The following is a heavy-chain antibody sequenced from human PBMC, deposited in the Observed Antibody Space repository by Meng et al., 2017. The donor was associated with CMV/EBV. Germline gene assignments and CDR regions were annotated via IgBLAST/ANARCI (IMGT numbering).Heavy chain of an antibody. CDR1: GFTFSSYW. D-gene: IGHD6-19*01. Sequence: GESLKISCAASGFTFSSYWMSWVRQAPGKGLEWVANIKQDGSEKYYVDSVKGRFTISRDNAKNSLYLQMNGLRAEDTAVYYCARALIAVAGSWDYYYGMDVWGQGTTVTVSS. CDR3: ARALIAVAGSWDYYYGMDV. V-gene: IGHV3-7*01. J-gene: IGHJ6*02. CDR2: IKQDGSEK.